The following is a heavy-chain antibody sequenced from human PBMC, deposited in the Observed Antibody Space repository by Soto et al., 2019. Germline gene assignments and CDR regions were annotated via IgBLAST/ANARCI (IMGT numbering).Heavy chain of an antibody. V-gene: IGHV4-39*01. Sequence: SETLSLTCVVSGGFISSTNHYWGWIRQPPGRGLEWIGSIGYSGNTHYHPSLKSRLTISADTSKNQFSLELGSVTAADTALYYCARLYGSGMGGFDFWGQGTLVTVSS. CDR3: ARLYGSGMGGFDF. D-gene: IGHD3-10*01. J-gene: IGHJ4*02. CDR1: GGFISSTNHY. CDR2: IGYSGNT.